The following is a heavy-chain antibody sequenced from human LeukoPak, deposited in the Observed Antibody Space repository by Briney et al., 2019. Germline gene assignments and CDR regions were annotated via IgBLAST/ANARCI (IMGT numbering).Heavy chain of an antibody. J-gene: IGHJ4*02. V-gene: IGHV3-11*01. CDR1: GFTFSDYY. CDR2: ISSSGSTI. Sequence: GGSLRLSCAASGFTFSDYYMSWIRQAPGQGLERVSYISSSGSTIYYAGSVKGRFTISRDNAKNSLYLQMNSLRAEDTAIYYCARRRDFFDYWGQGTLVTVSS. CDR3: ARRRDFFDY.